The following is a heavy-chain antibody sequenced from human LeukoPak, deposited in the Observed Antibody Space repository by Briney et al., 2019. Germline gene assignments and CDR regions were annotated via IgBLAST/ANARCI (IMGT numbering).Heavy chain of an antibody. Sequence: PSETLSLTCAVYGGSFSGYYWSWIRQPPGKGLEWIGEINHSGSTNYNPSLKSRVTISVDTSKNQFSLKPSSVTAADTAVYYCARLPYYDFWSGQTGSDIWGQGTMVTVSS. D-gene: IGHD3-3*01. CDR1: GGSFSGYY. V-gene: IGHV4-34*01. J-gene: IGHJ3*02. CDR3: ARLPYYDFWSGQTGSDI. CDR2: INHSGST.